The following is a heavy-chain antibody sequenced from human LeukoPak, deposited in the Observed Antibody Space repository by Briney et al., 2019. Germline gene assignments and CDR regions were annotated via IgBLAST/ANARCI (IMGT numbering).Heavy chain of an antibody. V-gene: IGHV1-69*13. CDR2: TIPIFGTA. J-gene: IGHJ4*02. CDR1: GGTFSSYA. Sequence: EASVKVSCKASGGTFSSYAISWVRQAPGQGLEWMGGTIPIFGTANYAQKFQGRVTITADESTSTAYVELRSLRSDDTAVYYCARDRPGMFGEYYQSLDYWGQGTLVTVSS. CDR3: ARDRPGMFGEYYQSLDY. D-gene: IGHD3-10*02.